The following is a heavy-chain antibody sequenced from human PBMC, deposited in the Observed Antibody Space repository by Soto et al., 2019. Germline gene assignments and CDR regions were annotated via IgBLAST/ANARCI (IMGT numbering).Heavy chain of an antibody. V-gene: IGHV1-2*04. J-gene: IGHJ5*02. CDR3: ARAVHCSGGSCYLWFDP. CDR1: GYTFTGYY. CDR2: INPNSGGT. D-gene: IGHD2-15*01. Sequence: GASVKVSCKASGYTFTGYYMHWVRQAPGQGLEWMGWINPNSGGTNYAQKFQGWVTMTRDTSISTAYMELSRLRSDDTAVYYCARAVHCSGGSCYLWFDPWGQGTLVTVSS.